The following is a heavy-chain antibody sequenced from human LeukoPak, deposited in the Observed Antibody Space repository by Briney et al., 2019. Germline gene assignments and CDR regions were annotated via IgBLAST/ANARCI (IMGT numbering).Heavy chain of an antibody. CDR1: GGSFSGFY. CDR2: ISHSGTT. V-gene: IGHV4-34*01. J-gene: IGHJ4*02. Sequence: PSETLSLTCAVYGGSFSGFYCSWIRQPPGKGLELIGEISHSGTTYYNLSLTSRGTVSVATSKSQFSLTLGSVTAADTAVYSCARGGLDTSRGGYFDYWGQGILVTVSS. D-gene: IGHD5-18*01. CDR3: ARGGLDTSRGGYFDY.